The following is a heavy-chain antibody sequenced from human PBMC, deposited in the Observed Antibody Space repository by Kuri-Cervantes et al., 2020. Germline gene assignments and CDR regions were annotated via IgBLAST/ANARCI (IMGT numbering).Heavy chain of an antibody. CDR2: IYYSGST. CDR3: ARDKTYSSGRRSHFDY. Sequence: GSLRLSCTVPGGSISSYYWSWIRQPPGKGLEWIGYIYYSGSTNYNPSLKSRVTISVDTSKNQFSLKLSSVTAADTAVYYCARDKTYSSGRRSHFDYWGQGTLVTVSS. CDR1: GGSISSYY. V-gene: IGHV4-59*01. D-gene: IGHD6-19*01. J-gene: IGHJ4*02.